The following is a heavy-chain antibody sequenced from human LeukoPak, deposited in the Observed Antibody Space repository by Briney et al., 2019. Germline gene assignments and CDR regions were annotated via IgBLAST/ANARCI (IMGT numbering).Heavy chain of an antibody. D-gene: IGHD1-26*01. V-gene: IGHV3-64*01. J-gene: IGHJ3*02. Sequence: HPGGSLGLSCAASGFTFSSYAMHWVRQAPGKGLEYVSAISSNGGSTYYANSVKGRFTISRDNSKNTLYLQMGSLRAEDMAVYYCARDGVGATSDAFDIWGQGTMVTVSS. CDR2: ISSNGGST. CDR1: GFTFSSYA. CDR3: ARDGVGATSDAFDI.